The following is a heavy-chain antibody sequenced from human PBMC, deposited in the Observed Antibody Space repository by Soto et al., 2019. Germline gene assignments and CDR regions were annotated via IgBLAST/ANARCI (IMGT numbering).Heavy chain of an antibody. D-gene: IGHD2-2*01. J-gene: IGHJ6*02. Sequence: GESLKISCKGSGYSFTSYWIGWVRQMPGKGLEWMGIIYPGDSDTRYSPSFQGQVTISADKSISTAYLQWSSLKASDTAMYYCARSDRDCSSTSCYLHYYYGMDVWGQGTTVTVSS. V-gene: IGHV5-51*01. CDR3: ARSDRDCSSTSCYLHYYYGMDV. CDR2: IYPGDSDT. CDR1: GYSFTSYW.